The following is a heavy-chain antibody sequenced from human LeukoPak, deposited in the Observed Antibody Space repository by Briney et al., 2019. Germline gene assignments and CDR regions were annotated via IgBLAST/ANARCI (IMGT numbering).Heavy chain of an antibody. V-gene: IGHV3-23*01. CDR2: ISSSGSAT. CDR3: AKDGGAGFDP. CDR1: GFTFSSNA. J-gene: IGHJ5*02. D-gene: IGHD3-16*01. Sequence: GGSLRLSCAASGFTFSSNAMNWVRQGPGKGLEWVAAISSSGSATHYADSVKGRFTISRDNSKNTLYLQMNSLRAGDTALYYCAKDGGAGFDPWGQGTLVTVSS.